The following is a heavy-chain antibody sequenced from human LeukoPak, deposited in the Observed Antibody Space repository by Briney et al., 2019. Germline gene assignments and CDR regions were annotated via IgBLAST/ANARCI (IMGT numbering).Heavy chain of an antibody. Sequence: ASVKVSCKASGYTFTGYYMHWVRQAPGQGLEWMGWINPNSGGTNYAQKFQGWVTMTRDTSISTAYMELSRLRSDDTAAYYCARVRRYFDWLIIDYWGQGTLVTVSS. CDR1: GYTFTGYY. CDR3: ARVRRYFDWLIIDY. CDR2: INPNSGGT. V-gene: IGHV1-2*04. D-gene: IGHD3-9*01. J-gene: IGHJ4*02.